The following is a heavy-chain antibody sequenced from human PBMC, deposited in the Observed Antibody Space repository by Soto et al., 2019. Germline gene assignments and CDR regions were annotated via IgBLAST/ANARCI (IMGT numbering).Heavy chain of an antibody. J-gene: IGHJ4*02. D-gene: IGHD5-18*01. CDR1: GFTFSSYA. CDR3: AKDKSPDTAMVDY. V-gene: IGHV3-23*01. CDR2: ISGSGGST. Sequence: PGESLKISCAASGFTFSSYAMSWVRQAPGKGLEWVSAISGSGGSTYYADSVKGRFTISRDNSKNTLYLQMNSLRAEDTAVYYCAKDKSPDTAMVDYWGQGTLVTVSS.